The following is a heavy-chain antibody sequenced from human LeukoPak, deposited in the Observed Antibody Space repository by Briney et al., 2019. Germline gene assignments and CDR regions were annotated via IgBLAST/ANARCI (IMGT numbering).Heavy chain of an antibody. V-gene: IGHV3-30*18. J-gene: IGHJ6*03. CDR1: GFTLSSYG. D-gene: IGHD3-10*01. CDR2: ISYDGSNK. Sequence: GGSLRLSCAASGFTLSSYGMHWVRQAPGKGLEWVAVISYDGSNKYYADSVKGRFTISRDNSKNTLYLQMNSLRAEDTAVYYCAKEGGYYGSGSYLAGFYYYYYMDVRGKGTTVTVSS. CDR3: AKEGGYYGSGSYLAGFYYYYYMDV.